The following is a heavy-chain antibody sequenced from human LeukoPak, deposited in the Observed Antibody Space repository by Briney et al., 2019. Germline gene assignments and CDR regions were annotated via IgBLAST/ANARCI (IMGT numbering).Heavy chain of an antibody. CDR1: GFTFSNYW. CDR2: IHSDGSST. Sequence: GGSLRLSCAASGFTFSNYWMHWVRQAPGKGLVWVSRIHSDGSSTTYADSVKGRFNVSRDNAKNTLYLQMNSLRADDTAVYYCVRDAWMASTPLDYWGHGTLVIVSS. J-gene: IGHJ4*01. D-gene: IGHD5-24*01. V-gene: IGHV3-74*01. CDR3: VRDAWMASTPLDY.